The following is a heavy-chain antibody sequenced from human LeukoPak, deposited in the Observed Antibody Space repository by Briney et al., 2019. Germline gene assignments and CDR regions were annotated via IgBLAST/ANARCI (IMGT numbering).Heavy chain of an antibody. D-gene: IGHD3-22*01. CDR3: ARAPSEIGGYYPEYFRH. Sequence: PGGSLRLSCAASGFIFSSYAMSWVRQAPGKGLEWVSTISGSGGSTYYADSVKGRFTISRDNSKNTVYLQMNSLRAEDTAVYYCARAPSEIGGYYPEYFRHWGQGTLVIVSS. CDR2: ISGSGGST. V-gene: IGHV3-23*01. CDR1: GFIFSSYA. J-gene: IGHJ1*01.